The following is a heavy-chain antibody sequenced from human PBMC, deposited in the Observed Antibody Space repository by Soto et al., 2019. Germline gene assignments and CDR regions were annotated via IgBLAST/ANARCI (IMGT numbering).Heavy chain of an antibody. J-gene: IGHJ4*02. CDR2: INHSGST. V-gene: IGHV4-34*01. CDR1: GGSFSGYY. CDR3: ARNFVGAFDY. D-gene: IGHD1-26*01. Sequence: SETLSLTCAVYGGSFSGYYWSWIRQPPGKGLEWIGEINHSGSTNYNPSLKSRVTISVDTSKNQFSLKLSSVTAADTAVYYCARNFVGAFDYWGQGTLVTVSS.